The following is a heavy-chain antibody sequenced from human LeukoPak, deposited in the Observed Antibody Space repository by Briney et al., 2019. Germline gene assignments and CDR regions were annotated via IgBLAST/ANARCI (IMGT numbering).Heavy chain of an antibody. Sequence: GESLKISCKGSGYFFTNYWIAWVRQMPGKGLECMGIIYPAASDTRYSPSFQGQVTISADKSIRTAYLQWSSLKASDIAMYYCASSEIVGATNMAYWGQGTQVTVSS. D-gene: IGHD1-26*01. J-gene: IGHJ4*02. CDR1: GYFFTNYW. CDR2: IYPAASDT. V-gene: IGHV5-51*01. CDR3: ASSEIVGATNMAY.